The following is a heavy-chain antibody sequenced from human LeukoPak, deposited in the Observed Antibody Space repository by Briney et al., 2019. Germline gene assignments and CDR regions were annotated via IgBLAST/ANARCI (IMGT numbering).Heavy chain of an antibody. Sequence: ASVKVSCKASRYVLTKYYIHWVRQAPGQGLEWMGRINPSSGGTTYAQRFQGRLTLTRDTSTSTVYMQLSSLRSGDTAVYYCARDRAETGTKEDAFDIWGQGTMVTVSS. CDR3: ARDRAETGTKEDAFDI. V-gene: IGHV1-46*01. CDR1: RYVLTKYY. J-gene: IGHJ3*02. D-gene: IGHD1/OR15-1a*01. CDR2: INPSSGGT.